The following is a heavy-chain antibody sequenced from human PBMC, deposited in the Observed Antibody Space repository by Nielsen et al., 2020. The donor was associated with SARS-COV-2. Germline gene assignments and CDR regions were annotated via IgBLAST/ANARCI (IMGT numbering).Heavy chain of an antibody. CDR3: ARETSEWSFDL. CDR1: DFTFTNYE. CDR2: ISSSGTII. Sequence: GESLKISCGASDFTFTNYEMNSVRQAPGKGLEWFSYISSSGTIITYADSVKGRFTISRDNAQNSLYLQMNSLRADDTAIYFCARETSEWSFDLWGRGMLVTVSS. J-gene: IGHJ2*01. D-gene: IGHD3-10*01. V-gene: IGHV3-48*03.